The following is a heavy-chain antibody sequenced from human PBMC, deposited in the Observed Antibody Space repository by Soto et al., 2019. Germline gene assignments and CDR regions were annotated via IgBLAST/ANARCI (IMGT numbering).Heavy chain of an antibody. Sequence: QVQLQESGPGLVKPSQTLSLTCTVSGGSISSGDYYWSWIRQPPGKGLEWIGYIYYSGSTYYNPSLKSRVTISLDTSKNQFSLRLSSVTAADTAVYYCARERPDGCRLDPWGQGTLVTVSS. CDR3: ARERPDGCRLDP. CDR1: GGSISSGDYY. J-gene: IGHJ5*02. CDR2: IYYSGST. D-gene: IGHD6-19*01. V-gene: IGHV4-30-4*01.